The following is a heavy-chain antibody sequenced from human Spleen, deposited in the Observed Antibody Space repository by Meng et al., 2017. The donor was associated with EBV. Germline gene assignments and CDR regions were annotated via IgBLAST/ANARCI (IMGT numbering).Heavy chain of an antibody. CDR1: GFSFTNYW. CDR3: ARGSYSGAGSYYKDN. Sequence: EVQLVESGGGLVQPGGSLRLSCAASGFSFTNYWMHWVRQAPGKGLVWVSLIKGDGSRTSYADSVKGRFTISRDNAKNTLYLQMNSLRAEDTAVYYCARGSYSGAGSYYKDNWGQGTLVTVSS. CDR2: IKGDGSRT. D-gene: IGHD3-10*01. V-gene: IGHV3-74*01. J-gene: IGHJ4*02.